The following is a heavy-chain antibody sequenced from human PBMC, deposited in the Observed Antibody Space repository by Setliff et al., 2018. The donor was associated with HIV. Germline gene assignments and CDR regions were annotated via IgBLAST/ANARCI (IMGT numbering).Heavy chain of an antibody. V-gene: IGHV3-21*01. J-gene: IGHJ4*02. D-gene: IGHD1-26*01. CDR2: ISSSSSYI. CDR1: GFTFSSYS. CDR3: ARALYGSDSLLDS. Sequence: GGSLRLSCAASGFTFSSYSMNWVRQAPGKGLEWVSSISSSSSYIYYADSVKGRFTISRDNSKNTLYLQMNSLRAEDTAVYYCARALYGSDSLLDSWGQGTLVTAPQ.